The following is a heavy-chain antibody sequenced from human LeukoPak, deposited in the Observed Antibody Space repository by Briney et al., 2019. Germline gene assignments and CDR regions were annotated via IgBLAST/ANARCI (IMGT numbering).Heavy chain of an antibody. Sequence: ASVKVSCKASGGTFSSDAISWVRQAPGQGLEWMVGIIPIFGTANYAQKFQGRVTITADKSTSTAYMELSSLRSEDTAVYYCASLAVAGTYDYWGQGTLVTVSS. CDR2: IIPIFGTA. J-gene: IGHJ4*02. CDR3: ASLAVAGTYDY. CDR1: GGTFSSDA. V-gene: IGHV1-69*06. D-gene: IGHD6-19*01.